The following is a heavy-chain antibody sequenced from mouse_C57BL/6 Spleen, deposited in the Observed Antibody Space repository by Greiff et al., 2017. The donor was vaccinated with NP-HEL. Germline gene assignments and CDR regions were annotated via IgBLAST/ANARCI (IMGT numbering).Heavy chain of an antibody. Sequence: QVQLQQPGAELVMPGASVKLSCKASGFTFTSYWIHWVKQRPGQGLEWIGEIDPSDSYTNYNQKFKGKSTLTVDKSSSTAYMQLSSLTSEDSAVYYCARSMGGGYYAMDYWGQGTSVTVSS. J-gene: IGHJ4*01. CDR3: ARSMGGGYYAMDY. CDR2: IDPSDSYT. CDR1: GFTFTSYW. V-gene: IGHV1-69*01. D-gene: IGHD2-3*01.